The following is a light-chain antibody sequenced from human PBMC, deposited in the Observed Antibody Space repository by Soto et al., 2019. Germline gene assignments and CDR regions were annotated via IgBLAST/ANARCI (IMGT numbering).Light chain of an antibody. CDR1: SSDVGGYNY. CDR3: HSYTRSSTLYVV. Sequence: QSVLTQPASVSGSPGQSITISCTGTSSDVGGYNYVSWYQQHPGKAPKLMIYDVSNRPSGVSNRFSGSKSGNTASLTISGLQAEDEADYYCHSYTRSSTLYVVFGGRTKVTVL. V-gene: IGLV2-14*01. J-gene: IGLJ2*01. CDR2: DVS.